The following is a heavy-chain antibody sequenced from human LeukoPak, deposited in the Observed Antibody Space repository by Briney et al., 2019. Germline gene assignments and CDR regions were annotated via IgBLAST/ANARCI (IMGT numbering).Heavy chain of an antibody. V-gene: IGHV1-69*13. CDR3: ARSSSSWDFDY. Sequence: SVNVSCKASGYTFTSYAISWVRQAPGQGLEWMGGIIPIFGTANYAQKFQGRVTITADESTSTAYMELSSLRSEDTAVYYCARSSSSWDFDYWGQGSLVTVSS. D-gene: IGHD6-13*01. J-gene: IGHJ4*02. CDR2: IIPIFGTA. CDR1: GYTFTSYA.